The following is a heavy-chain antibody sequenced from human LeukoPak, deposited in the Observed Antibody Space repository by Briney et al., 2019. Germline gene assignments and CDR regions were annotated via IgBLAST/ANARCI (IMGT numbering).Heavy chain of an antibody. CDR1: GFTFSSYA. Sequence: GGSLRLSCAASGFTFSSYAMSWVRQAPGKGLEWVSAISGSGGSTYYADSVKGRFTISRDNSKNTLYLQMNSLRAEDTAVYYCAKEVGYCSSTSCYDFDYWGQGTLVTVSS. CDR3: AKEVGYCSSTSCYDFDY. CDR2: ISGSGGST. D-gene: IGHD2-2*01. J-gene: IGHJ4*02. V-gene: IGHV3-23*01.